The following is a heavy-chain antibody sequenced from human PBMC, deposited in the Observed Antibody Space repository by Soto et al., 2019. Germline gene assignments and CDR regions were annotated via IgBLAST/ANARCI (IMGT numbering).Heavy chain of an antibody. V-gene: IGHV3-23*01. Sequence: HPGGSLRLSCAASGFTFSSYAMSWVRQAPGKGLEWVSAISGSGGSTYYADSVKGRFTISRDNSKNTLYLQMNSLRAEDTAVYYCAKDKHSSSWANWFDPWGQGTLVTVSS. CDR2: ISGSGGST. J-gene: IGHJ5*02. CDR1: GFTFSSYA. CDR3: AKDKHSSSWANWFDP. D-gene: IGHD6-13*01.